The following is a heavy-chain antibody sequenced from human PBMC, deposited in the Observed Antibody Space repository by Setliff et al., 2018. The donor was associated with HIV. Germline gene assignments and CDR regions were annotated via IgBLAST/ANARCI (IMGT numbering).Heavy chain of an antibody. D-gene: IGHD1-7*01. J-gene: IGHJ5*02. Sequence: GASVKVSCKASADTFTNCLINWVRQAPGQGLEWMGWINTDSGTPTYAQAFTGRFVFSLDTIFRDNAKNSVFLQMNSLRAEDTAVYYCAKDRRGITGTKSCAWFDPWGQGTLVTVS. CDR2: INTDSGTP. CDR3: AKDRRGITGTKSCAWFDP. V-gene: IGHV7-4-1*02. CDR1: ADTFTNCL.